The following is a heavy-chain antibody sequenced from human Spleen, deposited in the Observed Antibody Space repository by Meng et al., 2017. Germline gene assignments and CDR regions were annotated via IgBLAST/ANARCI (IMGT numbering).Heavy chain of an antibody. V-gene: IGHV1-69*05. CDR2: IIPIFGTA. Sequence: SVKVSCKASGGTFSSYAISWVRQAPGQGLEWMGGIIPIFGTANYAQKFQGRVTITTDESTSTAYMELSSLRSEDTAVYYCARRGSGSYSVYYYYGMDVWGQGTTVTVSS. D-gene: IGHD3-10*01. J-gene: IGHJ6*02. CDR1: GGTFSSYA. CDR3: ARRGSGSYSVYYYYGMDV.